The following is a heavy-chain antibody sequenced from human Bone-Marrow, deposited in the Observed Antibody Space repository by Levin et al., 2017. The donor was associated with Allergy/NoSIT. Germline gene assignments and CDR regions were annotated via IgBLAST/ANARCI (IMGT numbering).Heavy chain of an antibody. Sequence: PGGSLRLSCAASGFIFSSYAMNWVRQAPGKGLEWVSSVNAGGGNTYYGDSVKGRFTISRDNSKNTLYLQMNSLRAEDTAVYYCARENGRYYGTGSYNKGMDVWGQGTTVTVSS. V-gene: IGHV3-23*01. CDR2: VNAGGGNT. D-gene: IGHD3-10*01. CDR3: ARENGRYYGTGSYNKGMDV. CDR1: GFIFSSYA. J-gene: IGHJ6*02.